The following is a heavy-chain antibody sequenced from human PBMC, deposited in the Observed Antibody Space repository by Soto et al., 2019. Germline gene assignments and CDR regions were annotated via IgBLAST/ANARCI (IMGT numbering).Heavy chain of an antibody. Sequence: QVQLVQSGAEVKKPGSSVKVSCKASGGTFSSYTISWVRQAPGQGLEWMGRIIPILGIANYAQKFQGRVTITADKSTSTAYMELSSLRSEDTAVYYCERAVESRPLDYWGQGTLVTVSS. CDR3: ERAVESRPLDY. CDR1: GGTFSSYT. CDR2: IIPILGIA. D-gene: IGHD6-13*01. J-gene: IGHJ4*02. V-gene: IGHV1-69*02.